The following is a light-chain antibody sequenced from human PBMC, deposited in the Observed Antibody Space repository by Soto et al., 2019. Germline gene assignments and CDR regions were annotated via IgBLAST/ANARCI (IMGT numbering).Light chain of an antibody. Sequence: DIQLTQSPSSLSASVGDRVTVTCRASQGIGSYVAWYQQKPGEGPKLLIYSASTLQSGAPSRFSGSGSGTEFTLTISSLQPEDFANYYCQPPKSFPLFGPGTKVDIK. CDR3: QPPKSFPL. CDR1: QGIGSY. V-gene: IGKV1-9*01. J-gene: IGKJ3*01. CDR2: SAS.